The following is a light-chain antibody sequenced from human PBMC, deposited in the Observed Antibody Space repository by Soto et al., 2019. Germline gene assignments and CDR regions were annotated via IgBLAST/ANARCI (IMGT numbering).Light chain of an antibody. V-gene: IGLV2-14*01. CDR1: SSDVGGYNY. CDR2: DVS. CDR3: SSYTSTSTRV. Sequence: QSALTQPASVSGSPGQSITISCTGTSSDVGGYNYVSWYQQHPGKAPKLMIYDVSNRPSGVSNRFSGSKSGNTASLTISVLQAYDEADYYCSSYTSTSTRVFGTGT. J-gene: IGLJ1*01.